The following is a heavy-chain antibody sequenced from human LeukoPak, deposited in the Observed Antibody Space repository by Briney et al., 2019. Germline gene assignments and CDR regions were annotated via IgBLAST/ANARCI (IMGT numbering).Heavy chain of an antibody. CDR2: INHSGSN. V-gene: IGHV4-34*01. CDR1: GGSFSGYY. CDR3: ARVGSEYSGSLPRDY. J-gene: IGHJ4*02. Sequence: SETLSLTCAVYGGSFSGYYWSWLRQPPGKGLEWIGEINHSGSNNYNPSLKSRVTISVDTYKNQFSLKLSSVTAADTAVYYCARVGSEYSGSLPRDYWGQGTLVTVSS. D-gene: IGHD1-26*01.